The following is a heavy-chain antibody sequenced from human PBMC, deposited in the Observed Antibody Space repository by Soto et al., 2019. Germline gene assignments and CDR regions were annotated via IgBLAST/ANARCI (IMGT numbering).Heavy chain of an antibody. CDR3: ARDWMTVTTFEDYGMDV. D-gene: IGHD4-17*01. V-gene: IGHV3-30-3*01. CDR1: GFTFSSYA. Sequence: QVQLVESGGGVVQPGRSLRLSCAASGFTFSSYAMHWVRQAPGKGLEWVAVISYDGSNKYYADSVKGRFTISRDNSENTLYLQMNSLRAEDTAVYYCARDWMTVTTFEDYGMDVWGQGTTVTVSS. CDR2: ISYDGSNK. J-gene: IGHJ6*02.